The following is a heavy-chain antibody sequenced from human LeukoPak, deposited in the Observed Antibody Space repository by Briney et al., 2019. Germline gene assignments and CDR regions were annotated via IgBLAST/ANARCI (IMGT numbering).Heavy chain of an antibody. J-gene: IGHJ4*02. CDR2: ISSSGSTI. CDR1: GFTFSDYY. CDR3: AKAPTIFGPKGDY. V-gene: IGHV3-11*01. D-gene: IGHD3-3*01. Sequence: GGSLRLSCAASGFTFSDYYMSWIRQAPGKGLEWVSYISSSGSTIYYADSVKGRFTISRDNSKNTLYLQMNSLRAEDTAVYYCAKAPTIFGPKGDYWGQGTLVTVSS.